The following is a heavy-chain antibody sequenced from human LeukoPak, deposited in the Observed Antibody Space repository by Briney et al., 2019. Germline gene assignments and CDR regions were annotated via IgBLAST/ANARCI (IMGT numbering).Heavy chain of an antibody. CDR1: GGSISSYY. CDR3: ARDYYDSGAMV. Sequence: PSETLSLTCTVSGGSISSYYWSWIRQPPGKGLEWIGYIYYSGSTNYNPSLKSRVTISVDTSKNQFSLKLSSVTAADTAVYYCARDYYDSGAMVWGQGTMVTVSS. CDR2: IYYSGST. V-gene: IGHV4-59*01. D-gene: IGHD3-22*01. J-gene: IGHJ3*01.